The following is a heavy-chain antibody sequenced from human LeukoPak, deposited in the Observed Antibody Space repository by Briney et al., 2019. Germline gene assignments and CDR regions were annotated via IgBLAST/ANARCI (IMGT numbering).Heavy chain of an antibody. V-gene: IGHV3-30*18. CDR1: GFTFSSYG. J-gene: IGHJ4*02. D-gene: IGHD1-26*01. CDR3: SKDFLVGANVEYYFDS. Sequence: GGSLRLSCAASGFTFSSYGMHWVRQAPGKGLEWVAVISYDGSNKYYADSVKGRFTISRDNSKNTLFLQMNSLRAEDTAVYFFSKDFLVGANVEYYFDSWGQGTLVTVSS. CDR2: ISYDGSNK.